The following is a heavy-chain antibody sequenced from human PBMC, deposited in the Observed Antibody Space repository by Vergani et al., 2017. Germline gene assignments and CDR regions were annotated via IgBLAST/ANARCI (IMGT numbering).Heavy chain of an antibody. V-gene: IGHV3-9*01. J-gene: IGHJ3*02. D-gene: IGHD4-23*01. CDR2: ISWNSGSI. CDR1: GFTFSHYS. CDR3: AKVTTVVTPLGGDAFDI. Sequence: EVQMVESGGGLVKPGGSLRLSCVASGFTFSHYSMNWVRQAPGKGLEWVSGISWNSGSIGYADSVKGRFTISRDNAKNSLYLQMNSLRAEDTALYYCAKVTTVVTPLGGDAFDIWGQGSMVTVSS.